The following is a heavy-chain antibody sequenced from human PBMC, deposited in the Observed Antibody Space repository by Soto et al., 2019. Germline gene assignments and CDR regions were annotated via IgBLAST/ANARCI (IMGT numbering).Heavy chain of an antibody. J-gene: IGHJ4*02. V-gene: IGHV3-21*01. Sequence: EVQLVESGGGLVKPGGSLRLSCAASGFTFSSYSMNWVLQAPGKGLEWVSSISSSSSYIYYADSVKGRFTISRDNAKNSLYLQMNSLRAEDTAVYYCASDRAAAGTRRGDFDYWGQGNLVNVSS. CDR2: ISSSSSYI. CDR3: ASDRAAAGTRRGDFDY. D-gene: IGHD6-13*01. CDR1: GFTFSSYS.